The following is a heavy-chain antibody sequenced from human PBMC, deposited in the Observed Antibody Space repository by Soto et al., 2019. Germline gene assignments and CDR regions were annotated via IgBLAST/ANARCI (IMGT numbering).Heavy chain of an antibody. CDR1: GGTFSSYA. CDR3: ARELRYFDWPPQDGMDV. J-gene: IGHJ6*02. V-gene: IGHV1-69*13. CDR2: IIPIFGTA. Sequence: SVKVSCKASGGTFSSYAISWVRQAPGQGLEWMGGIIPIFGTANYAQKFQGRVTITADESTSTAYMELSSLRSEDTAVYYCARELRYFDWPPQDGMDVWGQGTTVTVSS. D-gene: IGHD3-9*01.